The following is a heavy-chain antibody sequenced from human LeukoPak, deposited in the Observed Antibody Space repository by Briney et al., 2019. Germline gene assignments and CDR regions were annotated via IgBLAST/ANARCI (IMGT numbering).Heavy chain of an antibody. V-gene: IGHV4-59*01. CDR1: GGSISNYY. CDR3: ASLRAPRYNWFDP. CDR2: LYYSGST. Sequence: SETLSLTCTVSGGSISNYYWTWIRQPPGKGLEWIGCLYYSGSTNYNPSLKSRVTISVDTSKNQFSLKLSSVTAADTAVYYCASLRAPRYNWFDPWGQGTLVSVSS. J-gene: IGHJ5*02.